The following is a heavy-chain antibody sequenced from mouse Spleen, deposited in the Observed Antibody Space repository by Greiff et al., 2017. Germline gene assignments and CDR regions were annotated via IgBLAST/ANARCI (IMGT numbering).Heavy chain of an antibody. D-gene: IGHD2-14*01. CDR2: INPSNGGT. J-gene: IGHJ3*01. CDR3: TRGDYRYEWFAY. V-gene: IGHV1S81*02. Sequence: QVQLQQSGAELVKPGASVKLSCKASGYTFTSYYMYWVKQRPGQGLEWIGEINPSNGGTNFNEKFKSKATLTVDKSSSTAYMQLSSLTSEDSAVYYCTRGDYRYEWFAYWRQGTLVTVSA. CDR1: GYTFTSYY.